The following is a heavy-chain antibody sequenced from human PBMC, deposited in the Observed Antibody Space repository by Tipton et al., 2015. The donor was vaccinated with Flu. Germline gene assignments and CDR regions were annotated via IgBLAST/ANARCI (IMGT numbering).Heavy chain of an antibody. CDR1: GGSISSGSYY. CDR3: ARAVVYYDGSGTIDY. Sequence: TLSLTCTVSGGSISSGSYYWSWIRQPAGKGLEWIGRIYTSGSTNYNPSLKSRVTISVDTSKNQFSLKLSSVTAADTAVYYCARAVVYYDGSGTIDYWGQGTLVTVSS. CDR2: IYTSGST. J-gene: IGHJ4*02. D-gene: IGHD3-22*01. V-gene: IGHV4-61*02.